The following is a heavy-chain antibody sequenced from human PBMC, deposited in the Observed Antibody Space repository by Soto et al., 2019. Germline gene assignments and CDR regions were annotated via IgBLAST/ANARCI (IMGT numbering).Heavy chain of an antibody. CDR2: ISGSGGST. V-gene: IGHV3-23*01. J-gene: IGHJ3*02. CDR3: AKLGGKKSYYYDSSGYFLGAFDI. Sequence: PGGSLRLSCAASGFTFSSYAMSWVRQAPGKGLEWVSAISGSGGSTYYADSVKGRFTISRDNSKNTLYLQMNSLRAEDTAVYYCAKLGGKKSYYYDSSGYFLGAFDIWGHGTMVTISS. CDR1: GFTFSSYA. D-gene: IGHD3-22*01.